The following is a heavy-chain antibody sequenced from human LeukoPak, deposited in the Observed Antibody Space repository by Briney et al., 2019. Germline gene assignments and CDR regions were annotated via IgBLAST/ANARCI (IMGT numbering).Heavy chain of an antibody. V-gene: IGHV5-51*01. CDR3: ASRYYDILTGLTPSAFDI. J-gene: IGHJ3*02. CDR2: IYPGDSDT. D-gene: IGHD3-9*01. Sequence: GESLKISCXGSGYSFNTYWIAWVRQMPGKGLEWMGIIYPGDSDTRYSPSFQGQVTISADKSISTAYLQWSSLKASDTAMYYCASRYYDILTGLTPSAFDIWGQGTMVTVSS. CDR1: GYSFNTYW.